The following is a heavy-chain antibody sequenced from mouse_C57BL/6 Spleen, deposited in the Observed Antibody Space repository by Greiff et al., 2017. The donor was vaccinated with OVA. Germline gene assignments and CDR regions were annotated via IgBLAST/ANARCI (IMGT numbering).Heavy chain of an antibody. Sequence: VQLQQSGAELVRPGASVKLSCTASGFNIKDDYMHWVKQRPEQGLEWIGWIDTENGDNEYASTFQGKATITADTSSNTAYLQLSSLTSEDTAVYYCTTYYDYDGGYAMDYWGQGTSVTVSS. V-gene: IGHV14-4*01. J-gene: IGHJ4*01. CDR1: GFNIKDDY. D-gene: IGHD2-4*01. CDR3: TTYYDYDGGYAMDY. CDR2: IDTENGDN.